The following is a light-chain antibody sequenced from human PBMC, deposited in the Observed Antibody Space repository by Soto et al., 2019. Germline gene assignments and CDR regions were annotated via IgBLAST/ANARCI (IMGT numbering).Light chain of an antibody. CDR3: SSSTSSSTVV. CDR1: SSDVGGYNY. CDR2: DVG. Sequence: QSALTQPASVSGSPGQSITISCTGTSSDVGGYNYVSWYQQHPGKAPKLMIYDVGNRPSGVSNRFSGSKSGNTASLTISGLKAEDEADYYCSSSTSSSTVVFGGRTKLTVL. J-gene: IGLJ2*01. V-gene: IGLV2-14*01.